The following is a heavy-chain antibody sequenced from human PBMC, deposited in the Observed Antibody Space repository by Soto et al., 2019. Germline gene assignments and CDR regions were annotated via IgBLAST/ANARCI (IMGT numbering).Heavy chain of an antibody. V-gene: IGHV4-59*08. CDR1: GGSISTYY. J-gene: IGHJ4*02. Sequence: QVQLQESGPGLVKPSETLSLTCTLSGGSISTYYWSWIRQPPGKGLEWIGYVYDRATTSYNPSLKTRVTISADTSKNQFSLNLRPVTAADTAVYFCARIRSVFSGGRNDYWGQGILVTVSS. CDR3: ARIRSVFSGGRNDY. D-gene: IGHD2-15*01. CDR2: VYDRATT.